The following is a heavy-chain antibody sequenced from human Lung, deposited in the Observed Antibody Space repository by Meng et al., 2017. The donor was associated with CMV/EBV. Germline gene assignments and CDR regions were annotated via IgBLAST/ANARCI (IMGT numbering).Heavy chain of an antibody. CDR2: INPNSGGT. CDR3: ARDRVPATFRDYGMDV. D-gene: IGHD2-2*01. CDR1: GYTFTGYY. Sequence: ASVKVSCKASGYTFTGYYMHWVRQAPGQGLEWMGWINPNSGGTNYAQKFQGRVTMTRDTSISTAYMELSRLRSDDTAVYYCARDRVPATFRDYGMDVWCQETTVTVSS. J-gene: IGHJ6*02. V-gene: IGHV1-2*02.